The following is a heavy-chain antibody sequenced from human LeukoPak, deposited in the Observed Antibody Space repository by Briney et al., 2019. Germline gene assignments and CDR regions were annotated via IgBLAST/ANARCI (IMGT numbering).Heavy chain of an antibody. CDR2: IYYSGST. D-gene: IGHD6-19*01. CDR3: ARSEQWLVSSVQGGSYWYFDL. Sequence: SETLSLTCTVSGGSISSYYWSWIRQPPGKGLEWIGYIYYSGSTNYNPSLKSRVTISVDTSKNQFSLKLSSVTAADTAVYYCARSEQWLVSSVQGGSYWYFDLWGRGTLVTVSS. J-gene: IGHJ2*01. CDR1: GGSISSYY. V-gene: IGHV4-59*01.